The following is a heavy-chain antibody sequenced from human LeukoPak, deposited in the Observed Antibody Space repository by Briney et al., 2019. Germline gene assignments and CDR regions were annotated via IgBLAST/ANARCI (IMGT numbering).Heavy chain of an antibody. Sequence: PSETLSLTCTVSGGSISSNSYYWGWIRQPPGKGLEWIGTIYYAGSTYYNPSLKSRVTISVDTSKNQLSLKLSSVTAADTAVYYCARRGYHILSGYYPEVWGKGTTVTVSS. V-gene: IGHV4-39*01. CDR2: IYYAGST. D-gene: IGHD3-9*01. CDR3: ARRGYHILSGYYPEV. J-gene: IGHJ6*04. CDR1: GGSISSNSYY.